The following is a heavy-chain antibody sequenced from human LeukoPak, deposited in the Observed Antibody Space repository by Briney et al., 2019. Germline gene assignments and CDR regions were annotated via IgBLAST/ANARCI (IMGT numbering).Heavy chain of an antibody. V-gene: IGHV4-39*07. CDR1: GGSISSSSYY. CDR2: INHSGST. Sequence: SETLSLTCTVSGGSISSSSYYWGWIRQPPGKGLEWIGEINHSGSTNYNPSLKSRVTISVDTSKNQFSLKLSSVTAADTAVYYCARAGGSGWSPYYFDYWGQGTLVTVSS. D-gene: IGHD6-19*01. CDR3: ARAGGSGWSPYYFDY. J-gene: IGHJ4*02.